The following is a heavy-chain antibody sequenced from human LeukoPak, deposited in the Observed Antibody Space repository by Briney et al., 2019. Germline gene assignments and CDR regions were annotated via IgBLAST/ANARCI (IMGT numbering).Heavy chain of an antibody. D-gene: IGHD6-13*01. Sequence: GGSLRLSCAASGFTFSSYSMNWVRQAPGKGLEWVSSISSSSSYIYYADSVKGRFTISRDNAKNSLYLQMNSLRAEDTAVYYCARHVEQQLVGYYGMDVWGQGTTVTVSS. CDR3: ARHVEQQLVGYYGMDV. CDR1: GFTFSSYS. V-gene: IGHV3-21*01. J-gene: IGHJ6*02. CDR2: ISSSSSYI.